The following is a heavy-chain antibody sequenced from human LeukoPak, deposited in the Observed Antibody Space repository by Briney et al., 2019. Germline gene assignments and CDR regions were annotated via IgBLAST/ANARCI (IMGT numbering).Heavy chain of an antibody. D-gene: IGHD4-17*01. V-gene: IGHV4-34*01. Sequence: PSEILSLTCAVYGGSFSGYYWSWIRQPPGEGLEWIGEINHSGSTNYNPSLRSRVTISVDTSKNQFSLKLSSVTAADTAVYYCASGHGDYSYYFDYWGQGTLVTVSS. CDR3: ASGHGDYSYYFDY. J-gene: IGHJ4*02. CDR2: INHSGST. CDR1: GGSFSGYY.